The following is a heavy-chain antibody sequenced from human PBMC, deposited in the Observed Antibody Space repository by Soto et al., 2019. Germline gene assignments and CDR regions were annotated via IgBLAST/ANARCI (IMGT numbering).Heavy chain of an antibody. CDR1: GGCNRSGDYY. V-gene: IGHV4-30-4*01. CDR2: IFYTGNA. Sequence: TQSVSCTVSGGCNRSGDYYWSWIRQPPGKGLEWIGYIFYTGNAYYNPSLKSRLTISVDTSKNQFSLEMRSVIAADSAVYYCARVGCKRVLDYWGQGSLVTVIS. J-gene: IGHJ4*02. CDR3: ARVGCKRVLDY.